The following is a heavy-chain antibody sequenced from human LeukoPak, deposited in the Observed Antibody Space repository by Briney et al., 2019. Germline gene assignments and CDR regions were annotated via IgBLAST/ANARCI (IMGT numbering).Heavy chain of an antibody. CDR1: GFTFSSYW. Sequence: GGSLRLSCATSGFTFSSYWMNRVRQAPRKRLEWVANIKQDGSEKYYVDSVKGRFTISRDNAKNSLFLQMNSLRAEDTAVYFCATVCGERRLQANRNRYGAFDMWGQGTMVTVSS. J-gene: IGHJ3*02. D-gene: IGHD5-24*01. V-gene: IGHV3-7*01. CDR2: IKQDGSEK. CDR3: ATVCGERRLQANRNRYGAFDM.